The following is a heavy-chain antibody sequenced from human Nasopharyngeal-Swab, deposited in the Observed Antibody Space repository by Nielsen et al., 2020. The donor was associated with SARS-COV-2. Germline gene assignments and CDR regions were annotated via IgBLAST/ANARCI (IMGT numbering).Heavy chain of an antibody. Sequence: LSLTCAASGFTFSSYGMHWVRQAPGKGLEWVAVISYDGSNKYYADSVKGRFTISRDNSKNTLYLQMNSLRAEDTAVYYCAKDLEQQLAYYFDYWGQGTLVTVSS. V-gene: IGHV3-30*18. CDR2: ISYDGSNK. CDR1: GFTFSSYG. J-gene: IGHJ4*02. D-gene: IGHD6-13*01. CDR3: AKDLEQQLAYYFDY.